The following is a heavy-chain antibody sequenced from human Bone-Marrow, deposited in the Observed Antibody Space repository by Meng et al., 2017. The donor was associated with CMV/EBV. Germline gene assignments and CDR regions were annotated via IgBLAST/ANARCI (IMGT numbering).Heavy chain of an antibody. CDR1: GFTFSSYA. V-gene: IGHV3-30*04. CDR3: ARDHIVVVIATCDPDWYYGMDV. D-gene: IGHD2-21*01. Sequence: GGSLRLSCSASGFTFSSYAMHWVRQAPGKGLEWVAVISYDGSNKYYADSVKGRFTISRDNSKNTLYLQMNSLRAEDTAVYYCARDHIVVVIATCDPDWYYGMDVWAQGTTVTVSS. CDR2: ISYDGSNK. J-gene: IGHJ6*02.